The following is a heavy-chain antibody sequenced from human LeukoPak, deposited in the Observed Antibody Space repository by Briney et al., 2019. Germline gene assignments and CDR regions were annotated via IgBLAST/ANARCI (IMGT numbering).Heavy chain of an antibody. V-gene: IGHV3-30-3*01. Sequence: GGSLRLSCAASGFTFSSYAMHWVRQAPGKGLEWVAVISYDGSNKYYADSVKGRFTISRDNSKNTLYLQMNSLRAEDTAVYYCASLGAVAGTRAGVYWGQGTLVTVSS. CDR3: ASLGAVAGTRAGVY. CDR1: GFTFSSYA. D-gene: IGHD6-19*01. CDR2: ISYDGSNK. J-gene: IGHJ4*02.